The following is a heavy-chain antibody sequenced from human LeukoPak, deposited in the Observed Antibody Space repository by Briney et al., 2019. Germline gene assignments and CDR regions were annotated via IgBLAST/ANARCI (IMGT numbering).Heavy chain of an antibody. D-gene: IGHD6-19*01. CDR2: ISGSGGST. J-gene: IGHJ4*02. Sequence: GGSLRLSCAASGFTFSSYAMSWVRQAPGKGLEWVSAISGSGGSTYYADSVKGRFTISRDNAKNSLYLQMNSLRAEDTAVYYCASSSGWYYYFDYWGQGALVTVSS. CDR3: ASSSGWYYYFDY. V-gene: IGHV3-23*01. CDR1: GFTFSSYA.